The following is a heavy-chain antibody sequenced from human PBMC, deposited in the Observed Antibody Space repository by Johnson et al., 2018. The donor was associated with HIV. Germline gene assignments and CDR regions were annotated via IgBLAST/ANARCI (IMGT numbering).Heavy chain of an antibody. CDR3: AKDGGGLSFDAFDI. V-gene: IGHV3-30*18. Sequence: VQFVEPGGGLVQPGGSLRLSCAASGFTFSSYWMSWVRQAPGKGLEWVAVISYDGSNKYYADSVKGRFTISRDNSKNTLYLQMNSLRAEDTAVYYCAKDGGGLSFDAFDIWGQGTLVTVSS. D-gene: IGHD3-16*01. J-gene: IGHJ3*02. CDR1: GFTFSSYW. CDR2: ISYDGSNK.